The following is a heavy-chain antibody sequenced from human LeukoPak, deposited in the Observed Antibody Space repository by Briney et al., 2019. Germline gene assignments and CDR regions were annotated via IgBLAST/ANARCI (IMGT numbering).Heavy chain of an antibody. J-gene: IGHJ6*02. V-gene: IGHV3-48*04. D-gene: IGHD3-3*01. Sequence: QARGSLRLSCAASGFTFSSYSMNWVRQAPGKGLEWVSYISSSSSTIYYADSVKGRLTISRDNAKNSLYLQMNSLRAEDTAVYYCARAPSGVYYYYYGMDVWGQGTTVTVSS. CDR3: ARAPSGVYYYYYGMDV. CDR1: GFTFSSYS. CDR2: ISSSSSTI.